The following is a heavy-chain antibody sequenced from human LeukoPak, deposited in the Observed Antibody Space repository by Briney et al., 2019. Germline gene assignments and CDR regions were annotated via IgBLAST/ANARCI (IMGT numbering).Heavy chain of an antibody. CDR1: GFTFSSYA. D-gene: IGHD2-21*02. Sequence: PGRSLRLSCAASGFTFSSYAMHWVRQAPGKGLEWVAVISYDGSNKYYADSVKGRFTISRDNSKNTLYLQMNSLRAEDTAVYYCARGYCGGDCWEDWFDPWGQGTLVTVSS. CDR2: ISYDGSNK. V-gene: IGHV3-30*04. J-gene: IGHJ5*02. CDR3: ARGYCGGDCWEDWFDP.